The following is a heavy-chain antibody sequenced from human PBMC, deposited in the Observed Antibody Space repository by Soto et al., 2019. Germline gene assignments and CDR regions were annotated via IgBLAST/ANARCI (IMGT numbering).Heavy chain of an antibody. CDR3: AVLSGVVANTGY. J-gene: IGHJ4*02. CDR2: INGAGYST. CDR1: GFTFDTYV. D-gene: IGHD3-22*01. V-gene: IGHV3-23*01. Sequence: GGSLRLSCAASGFTFDTYVMRWVRQAPGKGLEWVSAINGAGYSTYYADSVKGRFTISRDNSKNTLYLHMNGLRAEDTALYYCAVLSGVVANTGYWGQGTLVTVSS.